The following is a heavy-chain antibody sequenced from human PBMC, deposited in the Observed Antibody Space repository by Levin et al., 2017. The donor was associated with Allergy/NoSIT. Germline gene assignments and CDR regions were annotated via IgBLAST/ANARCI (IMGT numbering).Heavy chain of an antibody. D-gene: IGHD2-2*01. V-gene: IGHV4-61*01. CDR2: ISYTGST. CDR1: GGSVTSGSYY. Sequence: SETLSLTCTVSGGSVTSGSYYWSWIRQPPGKGLEWVGYISYTGSTNYNASLRSRVTISVDTSKNQFSLKLRSVTAADTAVYYCARDRTSNWFDSWGQGTLVTVSS. CDR3: ARDRTSNWFDS. J-gene: IGHJ5*01.